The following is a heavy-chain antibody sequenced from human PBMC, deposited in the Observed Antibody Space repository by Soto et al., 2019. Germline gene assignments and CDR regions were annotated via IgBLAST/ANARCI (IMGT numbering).Heavy chain of an antibody. CDR1: GYSFTSYW. Sequence: GESLKISCQGSGYSFTSYWIGWVRQMPGKGLEWMGIIYPGDSDTRYSPSFQGQVTISADKSISTAYLQWSSLKASDTAMYYFARQSYGSGSYSNPYYYGMDVWGQGTTVTVSS. CDR2: IYPGDSDT. J-gene: IGHJ6*02. V-gene: IGHV5-51*01. CDR3: ARQSYGSGSYSNPYYYGMDV. D-gene: IGHD3-10*01.